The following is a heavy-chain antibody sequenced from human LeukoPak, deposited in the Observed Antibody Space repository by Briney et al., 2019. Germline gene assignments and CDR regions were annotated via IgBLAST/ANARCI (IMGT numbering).Heavy chain of an antibody. CDR3: ATATVTHTRDP. CDR2: MNPCSDAL. D-gene: IGHD1-1*01. V-gene: IGHV1-2*02. J-gene: IGHJ5*02. CDR1: GYTVSDFY. Sequence: ASVKVSCQASGYTVSDFYLHWVRQAPGHGLEWMGWMNPCSDALIHAERFQGRITMTWDTSTGTAYMELTRLTPDDTAVYYCATATVTHTRDPWGQGTLVTVSS.